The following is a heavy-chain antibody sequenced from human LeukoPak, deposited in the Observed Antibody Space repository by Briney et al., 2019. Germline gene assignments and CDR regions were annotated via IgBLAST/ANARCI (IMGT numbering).Heavy chain of an antibody. V-gene: IGHV1-2*02. Sequence: GASVKVSCKASGYTFTGYYMHWVRQAPGQGLEWMGWINPNSGGTNYAQKFQGRVTMTRDTSISTAYMELSRLRPDDTAVYYCARQGGSIVVVPAADNWFDPWGQGTLVTVSS. CDR2: INPNSGGT. J-gene: IGHJ5*02. CDR1: GYTFTGYY. CDR3: ARQGGSIVVVPAADNWFDP. D-gene: IGHD2-2*01.